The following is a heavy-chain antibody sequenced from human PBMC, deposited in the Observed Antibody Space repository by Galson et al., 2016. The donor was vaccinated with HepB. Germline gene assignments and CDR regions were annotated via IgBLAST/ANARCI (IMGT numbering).Heavy chain of an antibody. CDR1: GFTFNNFA. V-gene: IGHV3-23*01. J-gene: IGHJ3*01. CDR3: AKERDYSDYDPGRAFDL. Sequence: SLRLSCAASGFTFNNFAMSWVRQAPGKGLEWVSAIDVTGSKTYYADSVKGRFTISRDNSKGTLFLQMSSLRAEDTAVYHCAKERDYSDYDPGRAFDLWGQGTVVSVSS. D-gene: IGHD5-12*01. CDR2: IDVTGSKT.